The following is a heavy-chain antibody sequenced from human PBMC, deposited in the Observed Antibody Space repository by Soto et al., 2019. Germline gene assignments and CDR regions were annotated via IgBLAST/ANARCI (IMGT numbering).Heavy chain of an antibody. CDR1: GYSISSGYY. CDR2: IYHSGST. D-gene: IGHD5-12*01. J-gene: IGHJ4*02. V-gene: IGHV4-38-2*01. CDR3: ARAQYYRMATNEYYFDY. Sequence: SETLSLTCAVSGYSISSGYYWGWIRQPPGKGLEWIGSIYHSGSTYYNPSLKSRVTISVDTSKNQFSLKLSSVTAADTAVYYCARAQYYRMATNEYYFDYWCQGTLVTGSS.